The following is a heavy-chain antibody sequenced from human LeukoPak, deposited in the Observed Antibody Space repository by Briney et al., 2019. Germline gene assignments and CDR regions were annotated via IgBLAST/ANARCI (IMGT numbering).Heavy chain of an antibody. Sequence: GGSLRLSCAASGFTFNTYTMYWVRQAPGKGLEWVSSISSSSSYIYYADSVKGRFTISRDNAKNSLYLQMNSLRAEDTAVYYCARQGGSYTIDYWGQGTLVTVSS. V-gene: IGHV3-21*01. CDR2: ISSSSSYI. D-gene: IGHD1-26*01. CDR3: ARQGGSYTIDY. J-gene: IGHJ4*02. CDR1: GFTFNTYT.